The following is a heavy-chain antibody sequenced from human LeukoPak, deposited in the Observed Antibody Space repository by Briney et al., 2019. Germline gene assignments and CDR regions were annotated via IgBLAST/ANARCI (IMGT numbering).Heavy chain of an antibody. D-gene: IGHD2-15*01. Sequence: GSLRLSCAASGFTFSSYGMHWVRQAPGKGLEWVAFIRYDGSNKYYADSVKGRFTISRDNSKNTLYLQMNSLRAEDTAVYYCAKDWSLLPDSHFDYWGQGTLVTVSS. CDR1: GFTFSSYG. CDR2: IRYDGSNK. V-gene: IGHV3-30*02. J-gene: IGHJ4*02. CDR3: AKDWSLLPDSHFDY.